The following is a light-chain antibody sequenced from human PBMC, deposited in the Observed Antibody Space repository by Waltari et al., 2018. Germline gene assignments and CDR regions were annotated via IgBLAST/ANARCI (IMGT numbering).Light chain of an antibody. J-gene: IGKJ2*01. CDR2: DAS. V-gene: IGKV3-15*01. CDR1: QSVGTN. Sequence: EIVMTQSPATLSVSPGERATLSCRASQSVGTNLAWYQQKPGQAPRLLSYDASTRATGIPARFSGSGSGTEFTLTINSLQSEDFAVYYCQQCNNWYTFGQGTKLEIK. CDR3: QQCNNWYT.